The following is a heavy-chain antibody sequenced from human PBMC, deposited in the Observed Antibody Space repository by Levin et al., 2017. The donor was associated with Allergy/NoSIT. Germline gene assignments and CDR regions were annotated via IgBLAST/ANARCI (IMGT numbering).Heavy chain of an antibody. CDR2: ISGSGGST. V-gene: IGHV3-23*01. Sequence: GGSLRLSCAASGFTFSSYAMSWVRQAPGKGLEWVSGISGSGGSTYDADSVKGRFTISRDNSKNTLYLQMNSLRAEDTAVYYCAKVRRVTGTGGARGWFDDWGQGTLVTVSS. CDR1: GFTFSSYA. J-gene: IGHJ5*02. CDR3: AKVRRVTGTGGARGWFDD. D-gene: IGHD2-8*02.